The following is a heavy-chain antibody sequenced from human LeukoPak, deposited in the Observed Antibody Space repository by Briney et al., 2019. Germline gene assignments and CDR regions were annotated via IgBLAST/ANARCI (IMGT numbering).Heavy chain of an antibody. J-gene: IGHJ5*02. CDR3: ARDHYDFWSGYYTGSRFDP. CDR1: GFSICSIYY. D-gene: IGHD3-3*01. CDR2: IYYSGST. V-gene: IGHV4-59*13. Sequence: PSETLSVTFSGSGFSICSIYYGAWVPQPPGKGLEWVGYIYYSGSTNYKPSLKSPVTISVDTSKTQFYLNLSSVTAADTAVYYCARDHYDFWSGYYTGSRFDPWGQGTLVTVSS.